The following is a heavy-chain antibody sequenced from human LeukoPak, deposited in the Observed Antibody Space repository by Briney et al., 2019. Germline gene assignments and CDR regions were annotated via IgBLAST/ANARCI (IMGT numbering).Heavy chain of an antibody. J-gene: IGHJ4*02. V-gene: IGHV3-23*01. CDR1: GFTFSSYA. CDR3: AKTPVLLWFGESYFDY. D-gene: IGHD3-10*01. Sequence: GGSLRLSCAASGFTFSSYAMSWVRQAPGKGLEWVSAISGSGGSTYYADSVKGRFTISRDNSKNTLYLQMNSLRAEDTAVYYCAKTPVLLWFGESYFDYWGQGTQVTVSS. CDR2: ISGSGGST.